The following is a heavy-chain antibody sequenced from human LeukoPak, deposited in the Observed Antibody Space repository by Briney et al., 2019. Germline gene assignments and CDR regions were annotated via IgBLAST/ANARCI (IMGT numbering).Heavy chain of an antibody. CDR1: GFTFSSYA. CDR2: ISGSGGST. CDR3: AKALGATSVGNWFDP. D-gene: IGHD2-15*01. V-gene: IGHV3-23*01. J-gene: IGHJ5*02. Sequence: GGSLRLSCAASGFTFSSYAMSWARQAPGKALECVSAISGSGGSTYYADSVKGRFTIYRDNSKNTLYLQMNSLRAEDTAVYYCAKALGATSVGNWFDPWGQGTLVTVSS.